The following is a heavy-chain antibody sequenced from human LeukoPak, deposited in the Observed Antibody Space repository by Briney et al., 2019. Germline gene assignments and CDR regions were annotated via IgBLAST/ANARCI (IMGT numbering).Heavy chain of an antibody. CDR3: ARARLYCSGGSCLPFDY. D-gene: IGHD2-15*01. V-gene: IGHV1-18*04. Sequence: ASVKVSCKASGYTFTSYGISWVRQAPGQGLEWMGWISAYNGNTNYAQKLQGRVTMTTDTSTSTAYMGLRSLRSDDTAVYYCARARLYCSGGSCLPFDYWGQGTLVTVSS. J-gene: IGHJ4*02. CDR2: ISAYNGNT. CDR1: GYTFTSYG.